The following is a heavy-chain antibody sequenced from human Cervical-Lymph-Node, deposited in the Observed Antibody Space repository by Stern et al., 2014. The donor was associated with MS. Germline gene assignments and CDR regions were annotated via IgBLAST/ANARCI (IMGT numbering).Heavy chain of an antibody. D-gene: IGHD5-24*01. V-gene: IGHV3-33*01. CDR3: ARGHIPYAYNYLFDY. J-gene: IGHJ4*02. CDR2: AWPDGGTA. Sequence: MQLVESGAGVVQPGTSLRLSCAAPGFTFSSYGMHWVRQAPGQGPEWVGLAWPDGGTASYTNTVKGRFTISRDNSKRTLSLELNSLTAEDTAVYYCARGHIPYAYNYLFDYWGQGTLVTVSS. CDR1: GFTFSSYG.